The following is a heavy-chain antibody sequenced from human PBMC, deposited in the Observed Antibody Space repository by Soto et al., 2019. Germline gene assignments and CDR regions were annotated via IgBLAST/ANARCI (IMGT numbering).Heavy chain of an antibody. V-gene: IGHV1-8*01. CDR3: ARVAVAARPRWYNWFDP. CDR2: MNPNSGET. D-gene: IGHD2-15*01. Sequence: QVQLMQSGGEVKSPGASVKVSCKTSGYTFTDYDINWVRQATGQGLEWIGWMNPNSGETGYAQKFQGRVTMTRSASLSTAYLELSSLRSEDTAVYYCARVAVAARPRWYNWFDPWGQGTLVTVSS. CDR1: GYTFTDYD. J-gene: IGHJ5*02.